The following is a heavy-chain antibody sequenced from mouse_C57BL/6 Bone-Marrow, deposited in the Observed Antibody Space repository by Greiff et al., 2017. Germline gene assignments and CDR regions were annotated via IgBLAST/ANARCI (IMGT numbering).Heavy chain of an antibody. J-gene: IGHJ2*01. D-gene: IGHD2-3*01. Sequence: QVQLQQSGPDLPPPRAPCPLPSHSSAYSFSSSCMNWVKQRPGKGLEWIGRIYPGDGDTNYNGKFKGKATLTADKSSSTAYMQLSSLTSEDSAVYFCARDDGYFFDYWGQGTTLTVSS. CDR1: AYSFSSSC. V-gene: IGHV1-82*01. CDR2: IYPGDGDT. CDR3: ARDDGYFFDY.